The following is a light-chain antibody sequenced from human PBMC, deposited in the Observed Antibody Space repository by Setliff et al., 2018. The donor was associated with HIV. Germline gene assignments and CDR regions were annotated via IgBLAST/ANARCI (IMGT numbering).Light chain of an antibody. V-gene: IGLV1-40*01. CDR3: QSYDSSLSALYV. CDR1: SSNIGAGYD. Sequence: QSVLTQPSSVSGAPGQRVTISCTGSSSNIGAGYDVHWYQQLPGTAPKLLIYGNNNRPSGVPDRFSGSKSGTSASLANTGLQAEDEADYYCQSYDSSLSALYVFGAGTKVTVL. CDR2: GNN. J-gene: IGLJ1*01.